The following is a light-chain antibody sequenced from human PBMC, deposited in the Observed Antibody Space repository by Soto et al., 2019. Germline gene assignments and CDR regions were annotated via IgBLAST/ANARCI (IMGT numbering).Light chain of an antibody. V-gene: IGKV1-5*01. CDR3: QQYNSYRT. J-gene: IGKJ1*01. CDR1: QSISSW. Sequence: DIQMTQSPSTLSPSLEDRVTITSRASQSISSWLAWYQQKPGKAPKLLIYDASSLESGVPSRFSGSGSGTEFTLTISSLQPDDFATYYCQQYNSYRTFGQGTKVDIK. CDR2: DAS.